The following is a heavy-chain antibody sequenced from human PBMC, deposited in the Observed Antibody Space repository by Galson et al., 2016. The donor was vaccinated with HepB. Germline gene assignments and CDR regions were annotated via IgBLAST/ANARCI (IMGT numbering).Heavy chain of an antibody. CDR1: GFTFSNYA. CDR3: AKDSGYTGYGH. J-gene: IGHJ4*02. V-gene: IGHV3-23*01. CDR2: ISGSGGNR. D-gene: IGHD5-12*01. Sequence: SLRLSCAASGFTFSNYAMSWVRQAPGKGLEWVSAISGSGGNRDYADFVKGRFTISRDNSTNTLYLQMNSLRAEGTAFYFCAKDSGYTGYGHWGQGTLVTVSS.